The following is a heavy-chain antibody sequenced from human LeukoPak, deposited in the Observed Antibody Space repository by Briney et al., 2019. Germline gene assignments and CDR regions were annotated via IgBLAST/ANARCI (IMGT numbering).Heavy chain of an antibody. CDR3: ARHRSSSSWSGGLYYFDY. V-gene: IGHV5-51*01. Sequence: GEALKISCKGSGYGFTSYWIGWGRPMPGKGLEWMGIIYPGDSDTRYSPSFQGQVTISADKSISTAYLQWSSLKASDTAMYYCARHRSSSSWSGGLYYFDYWGQGTLVTVSS. CDR2: IYPGDSDT. CDR1: GYGFTSYW. D-gene: IGHD6-13*01. J-gene: IGHJ4*02.